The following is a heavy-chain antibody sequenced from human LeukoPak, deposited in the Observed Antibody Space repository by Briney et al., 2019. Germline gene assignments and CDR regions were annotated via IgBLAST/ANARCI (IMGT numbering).Heavy chain of an antibody. V-gene: IGHV4-30-2*01. D-gene: IGHD6-13*01. CDR3: ARSAYSSSFDY. CDR2: IYHSGST. J-gene: IGHJ4*02. Sequence: PSQTLSLTCAVSGGSISSGGYSWSWIRQPPGKGLEWIGYIYHSGSTYYNPSLKNRVTISVDRSKNQFSLKLSSVTAADTAVYYCARSAYSSSFDYWGQGTLVTVSS. CDR1: GGSISSGGYS.